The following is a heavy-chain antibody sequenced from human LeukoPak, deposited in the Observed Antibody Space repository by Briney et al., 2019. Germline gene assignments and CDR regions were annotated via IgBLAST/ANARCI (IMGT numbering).Heavy chain of an antibody. Sequence: SATLSLTCAVSGYSISSGYYWGWIRQPPGKGLEWIGSIYHSGSTYYNPSLKSRVTISVDTSKNQFSLKLSSVTAADTAVYYCAANWFDPWGQGTLVTVSS. CDR3: AANWFDP. CDR1: GYSISSGYY. J-gene: IGHJ5*02. V-gene: IGHV4-38-2*01. CDR2: IYHSGST.